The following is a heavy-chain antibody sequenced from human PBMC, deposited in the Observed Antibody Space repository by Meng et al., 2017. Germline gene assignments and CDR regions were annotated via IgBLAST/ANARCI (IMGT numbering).Heavy chain of an antibody. CDR1: GGTFSSYA. D-gene: IGHD1-26*01. CDR3: ARARGAYYYGMDV. J-gene: IGHJ6*02. Sequence: SVKVSCKASGGTFSSYAISWVRQAPGQGLEWMGGIIPIFGTANYAQKFQGRVTITTDASTSTAYMELSSLRSEDTAVYYCARARGAYYYGMDVWGQGTTVTVSS. CDR2: IIPIFGTA. V-gene: IGHV1-69*05.